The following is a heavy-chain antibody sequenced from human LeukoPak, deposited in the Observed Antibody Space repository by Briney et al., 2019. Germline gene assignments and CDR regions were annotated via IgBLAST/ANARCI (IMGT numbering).Heavy chain of an antibody. V-gene: IGHV1-3*01. CDR2: INAGNGNT. D-gene: IGHD3-9*01. Sequence: ASVKVSCTASGYTFTSYAMHWVRQAPGQRLEWMGWINAGNGNTKYSQKFQGRVTITRDTSASTAYMELSSLRSEDTAVYYCARGRRYFDWYASDYWGQGTLVTVSS. CDR1: GYTFTSYA. J-gene: IGHJ4*02. CDR3: ARGRRYFDWYASDY.